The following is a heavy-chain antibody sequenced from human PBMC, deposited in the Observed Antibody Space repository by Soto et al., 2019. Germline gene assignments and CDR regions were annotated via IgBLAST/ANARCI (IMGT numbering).Heavy chain of an antibody. CDR2: ISYDGGNK. V-gene: IGHV3-30*18. J-gene: IGHJ4*01. Sequence: LRLSCAASGFTFSSYGIHWVRQAPGKGLEWVALISYDGGNKYYADSVKGRFTISRDNSKNTLYLQMNSLRHEDTAVYYCAKDAPYYYDSSGYYGPFDYWGQGTLVTVSS. D-gene: IGHD3-22*01. CDR1: GFTFSSYG. CDR3: AKDAPYYYDSSGYYGPFDY.